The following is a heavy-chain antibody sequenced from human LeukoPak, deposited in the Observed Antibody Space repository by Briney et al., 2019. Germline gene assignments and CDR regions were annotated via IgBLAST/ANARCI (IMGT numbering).Heavy chain of an antibody. D-gene: IGHD3-10*01. Sequence: SETLSLTCTVSGASINSGGYYWNWVRQHPGKGLEWIGYIYYTGSTSYSPSPKSRLTMSVDTSKNQFSLKLSSVTAADTALYYCTRGYFFDPWGQGTLVTVSS. CDR2: IYYTGST. V-gene: IGHV4-31*03. J-gene: IGHJ5*02. CDR3: TRGYFFDP. CDR1: GASINSGGYY.